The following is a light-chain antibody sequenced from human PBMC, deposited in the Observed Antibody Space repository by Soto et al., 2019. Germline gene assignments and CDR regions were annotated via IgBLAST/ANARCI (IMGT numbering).Light chain of an antibody. CDR1: QNINNY. J-gene: IGKJ5*01. CDR3: QQYENLPT. V-gene: IGKV1-33*01. CDR2: DAS. Sequence: DIEMTQSPSSLSASVGDRVTITCQASQNINNYLNWYQQKPGRAPKLLIYDASNLEAGVPSTLRGSGSGTDFTFTISRLQPEDTPTYYCQQYENLPTFGQGTRLEIK.